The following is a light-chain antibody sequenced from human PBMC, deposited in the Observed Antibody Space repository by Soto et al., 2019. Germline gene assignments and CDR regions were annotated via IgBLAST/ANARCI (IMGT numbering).Light chain of an antibody. Sequence: ERVMTQSAASLYVSPGQRATISCRASQSVSSNLAWYQQKPGQAPRLLIYGASTRATGIQARFSGSGSGTEFTLTVRRLEPEDFAVYYCQQYGGSPRTFGQGTKVDIK. CDR3: QQYGGSPRT. CDR1: QSVSSN. V-gene: IGKV3-15*01. J-gene: IGKJ1*01. CDR2: GAS.